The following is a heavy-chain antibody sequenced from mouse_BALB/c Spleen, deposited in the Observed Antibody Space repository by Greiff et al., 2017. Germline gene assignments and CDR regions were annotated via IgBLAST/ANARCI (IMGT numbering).Heavy chain of an antibody. CDR3: AINFDY. CDR2: ISSGSSTI. J-gene: IGHJ2*01. Sequence: DVMLVESGGGLVQPGGSRKLSCAASGFTFSSFGMHWVRQAPEKGLEWVAYISSGSSTIYYADTVKGRFTISRDNPKNTLFLQMTSLRSEDTAMYYCAINFDYWGQGTTLTVSS. CDR1: GFTFSSFG. V-gene: IGHV5-17*02.